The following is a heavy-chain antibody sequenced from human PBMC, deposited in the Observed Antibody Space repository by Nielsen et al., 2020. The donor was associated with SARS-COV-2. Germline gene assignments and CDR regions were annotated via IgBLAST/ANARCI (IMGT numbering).Heavy chain of an antibody. V-gene: IGHV3-30*03. Sequence: GESLKISCSASGFSFSFYGMHWVRQAPGRGLEWVAAISYDGRHQDYADSVKGRFTISRDNSKNTLYLQLDRLRVEDTAVYYCARDWSRAFDVWGQGTMVTVSS. CDR1: GFSFSFYG. CDR2: ISYDGRHQ. CDR3: ARDWSRAFDV. J-gene: IGHJ3*01.